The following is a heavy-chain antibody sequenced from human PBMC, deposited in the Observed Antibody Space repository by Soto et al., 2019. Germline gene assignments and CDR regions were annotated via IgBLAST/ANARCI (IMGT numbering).Heavy chain of an antibody. V-gene: IGHV3-11*01. CDR2: ISGGGTSI. CDR3: AKLGSLGHPYYYGMDV. D-gene: IGHD3-16*01. CDR1: TFTFSVYY. J-gene: IGHJ6*02. Sequence: PGGSLRLSCAASTFTFSVYYMSWIRQAPGKGLEWVSYISGGGTSIYYADSVKGRFSVSRDNAKTSLYLQMNSLRAEDTAVYYCAKLGSLGHPYYYGMDVWGPGTTVTVSS.